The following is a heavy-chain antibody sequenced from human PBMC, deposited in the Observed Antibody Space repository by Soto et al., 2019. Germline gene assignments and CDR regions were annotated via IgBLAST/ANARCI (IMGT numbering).Heavy chain of an antibody. CDR3: AYTGGFGELPGN. CDR1: GGSFSGYY. J-gene: IGHJ4*02. CDR2: INHSGST. V-gene: IGHV4-34*01. Sequence: SETLSLTCAVYGGSFSGYYWSWIRQPPGKGLEWIGEINHSGSTNYNPSLKSRVTISVDTSKNQFSLKLSSVTAADTAVYYCAYTGGFGELPGNWGQGTLVTVSS. D-gene: IGHD1-26*01.